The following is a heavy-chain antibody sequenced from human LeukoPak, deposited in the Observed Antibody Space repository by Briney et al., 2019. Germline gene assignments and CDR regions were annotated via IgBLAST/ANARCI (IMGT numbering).Heavy chain of an antibody. J-gene: IGHJ6*02. CDR3: ARIGIDYDYVWGSYRKDYYYYGMDV. Sequence: GSLRLSCAASGFTFSDYYMSWIRQAPGKGLEWVSYISSSGSTIYYADSVKGRFTISRDNAKNSLYLQMNSLRAEDTAVYYCARIGIDYDYVWGSYRKDYYYYGMDVWGQGTTVTVSS. V-gene: IGHV3-11*01. CDR2: ISSSGSTI. D-gene: IGHD3-16*02. CDR1: GFTFSDYY.